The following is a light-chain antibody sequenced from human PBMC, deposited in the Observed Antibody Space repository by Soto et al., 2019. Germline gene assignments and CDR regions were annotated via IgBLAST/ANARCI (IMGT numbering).Light chain of an antibody. Sequence: DIQITQSPSTLSASVGDRVTMTCRASQTVSRWLAWCQQKPGKAPQLLIEKASTLESGVPSRFSGSGSGTDFTLTINSLQPEDYATYYCQQFHSFPITFGQGTRLEIK. CDR1: QTVSRW. CDR2: KAS. J-gene: IGKJ5*01. CDR3: QQFHSFPIT. V-gene: IGKV1-5*03.